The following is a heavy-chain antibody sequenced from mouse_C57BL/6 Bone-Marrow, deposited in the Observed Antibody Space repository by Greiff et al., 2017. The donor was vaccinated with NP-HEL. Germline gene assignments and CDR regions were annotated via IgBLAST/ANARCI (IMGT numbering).Heavy chain of an antibody. D-gene: IGHD2-4*01. J-gene: IGHJ4*01. CDR2: INPYNGGT. CDR1: GYTFTDYY. V-gene: IGHV1-19*01. CDR3: ARYSDYDPSMDY. Sequence: EVKLQESGPVLVKPGASVKMSCKASGYTFTDYYMNWVKQSHGKSLEWIGVINPYNGGTSYNQKFKGKATLTVDKSSSTAYMELNSLTSEDSAVYYCARYSDYDPSMDYWGQGTSVTVSS.